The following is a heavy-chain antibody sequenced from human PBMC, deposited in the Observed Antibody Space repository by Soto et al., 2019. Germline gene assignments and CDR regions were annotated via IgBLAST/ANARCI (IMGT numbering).Heavy chain of an antibody. D-gene: IGHD3-16*02. CDR1: GYTFTIYY. CDR3: AREFGDDYVWGSYRYTRSAPGRFDP. CDR2: INPSGGST. Sequence: ASVKVSCKASGYTFTIYYMHWVRQAPGQGLEWMGIINPSGGSTSYAQKFQGRVTMTRDTSTSTVYMELSSLRSEDTAVYYCAREFGDDYVWGSYRYTRSAPGRFDPWGQGTLVTVSS. V-gene: IGHV1-46*01. J-gene: IGHJ5*02.